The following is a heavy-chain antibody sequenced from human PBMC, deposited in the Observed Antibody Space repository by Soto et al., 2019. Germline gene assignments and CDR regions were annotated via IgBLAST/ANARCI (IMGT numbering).Heavy chain of an antibody. Sequence: ASVKVSCKASGYTFTSYARHWVRQAPGQRLEWMGWINAGNGNTKYSQKFQGRVTITRDTSASTAYMELSSLRSEDTAVYYCARDGSHSYYYYMAVWGKGTTVTVSS. J-gene: IGHJ6*03. CDR1: GYTFTSYA. CDR3: ARDGSHSYYYYMAV. CDR2: INAGNGNT. V-gene: IGHV1-3*01.